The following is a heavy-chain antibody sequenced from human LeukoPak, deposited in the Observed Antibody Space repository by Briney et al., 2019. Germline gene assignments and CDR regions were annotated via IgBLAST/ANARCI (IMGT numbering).Heavy chain of an antibody. CDR3: ARGGSSGWYTDY. V-gene: IGHV1-2*02. D-gene: IGHD6-19*01. CDR1: GYTFTTFG. Sequence: ASVKVSCKASGYTFTTFGITWVRQAPGQGLEWMGWINPNSGGTNYAQKFQGRVTMTRDTSISTAYMELSRLRSDDTAVYYCARGGSSGWYTDYWGQGTLVTVSS. J-gene: IGHJ4*02. CDR2: INPNSGGT.